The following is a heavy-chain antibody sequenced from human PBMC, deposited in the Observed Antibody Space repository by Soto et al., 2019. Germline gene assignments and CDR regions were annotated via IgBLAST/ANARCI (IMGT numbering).Heavy chain of an antibody. Sequence: PSETLSLTCTVSGGSISSGGYYWSWIRQHPGKGLEWIGYIYYSGSTYYNPSLKSRVTISVDTSKNQFSLKLSSVTAADTAVYYCARCYYDSSGYYWGPTLFDPSAQGTLVTGSS. D-gene: IGHD3-22*01. CDR2: IYYSGST. J-gene: IGHJ5*02. V-gene: IGHV4-31*03. CDR3: ARCYYDSSGYYWGPTLFDP. CDR1: GGSISSGGYY.